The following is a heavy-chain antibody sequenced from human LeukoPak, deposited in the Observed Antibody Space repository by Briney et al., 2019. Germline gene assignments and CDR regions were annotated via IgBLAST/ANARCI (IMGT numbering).Heavy chain of an antibody. D-gene: IGHD1-26*01. CDR2: IYYSGST. J-gene: IGHJ4*02. CDR1: GGSISSSSYY. CDR3: ASLRERSYYARGFDY. V-gene: IGHV4-39*01. Sequence: SETLSLTCTVSGGSISSSSYYWRWIRQTPGKGLVWIGSIYYSGSTFYRPSLKSRVTISVDTSKNQFSLKLSSVTAADTAVYYCASLRERSYYARGFDYWGQGTLVTVSS.